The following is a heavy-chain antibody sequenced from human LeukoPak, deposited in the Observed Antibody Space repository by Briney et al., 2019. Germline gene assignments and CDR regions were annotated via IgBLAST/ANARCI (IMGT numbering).Heavy chain of an antibody. CDR2: IRSKANSYAT. J-gene: IGHJ3*01. CDR3: TRLSSTTVTTHP. CDR1: GFTFSGSA. V-gene: IGHV3-73*01. Sequence: GGSLRLSCAASGFTFSGSAMHWIRQASGKGLEWVGRIRSKANSYATAYAASVKGRFTISRDDSKITAYLQMNSLKTEDTAVYYCTRLSSTTVTTHPWGQGTMVTVSS. D-gene: IGHD4-17*01.